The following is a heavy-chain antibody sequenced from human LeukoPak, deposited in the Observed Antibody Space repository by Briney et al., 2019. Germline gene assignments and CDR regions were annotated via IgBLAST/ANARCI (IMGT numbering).Heavy chain of an antibody. V-gene: IGHV3-30-3*01. CDR1: GFGFRFSTYS. CDR3: ASASSSPCGDDCYSLYRYMDV. J-gene: IGHJ6*03. D-gene: IGHD2-21*01. Sequence: GESLRLSCAASGFGFRFSTYSLYWVRQAPGKGLEWVAVISYDGTNKYYADSVKGRFTISRDNSKNMLYLQMNSLRTEDTAVYYCASASSSPCGDDCYSLYRYMDVWGKGTTVTVSS. CDR2: ISYDGTNK.